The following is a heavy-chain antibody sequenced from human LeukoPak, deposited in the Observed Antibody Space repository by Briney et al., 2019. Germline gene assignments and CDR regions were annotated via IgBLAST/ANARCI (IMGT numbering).Heavy chain of an antibody. CDR1: GFTFTSYA. CDR3: AKNYGSDRGVPYGMDV. CDR2: IIGSVHST. Sequence: PGGSLRLSCAASGFTFTSYAMSWVRQAPGKGLEWVSAIIGSVHSTYYADSVKGRFTVSRDNSKSTLYLQMNSLRAEDTAVYYCAKNYGSDRGVPYGMDVWGQGTTVTVAS. D-gene: IGHD3-10*01. V-gene: IGHV3-23*01. J-gene: IGHJ6*02.